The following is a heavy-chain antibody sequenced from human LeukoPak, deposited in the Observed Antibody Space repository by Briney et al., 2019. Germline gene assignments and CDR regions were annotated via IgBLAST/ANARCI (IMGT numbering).Heavy chain of an antibody. CDR3: AKDQWVAAAGPWDYYYGMDV. CDR2: VGSGMTT. Sequence: GGSLRLSCAASGFTFTTHTMSWVRQVPEKGLEGVSSVGSGMTTFYADSVKGRFTISSDNPKNMLYLQMNSLRAEDTAVYYCAKDQWVAAAGPWDYYYGMDVWGQGTTVTVSS. D-gene: IGHD6-13*01. V-gene: IGHV3-23*01. J-gene: IGHJ6*02. CDR1: GFTFTTHT.